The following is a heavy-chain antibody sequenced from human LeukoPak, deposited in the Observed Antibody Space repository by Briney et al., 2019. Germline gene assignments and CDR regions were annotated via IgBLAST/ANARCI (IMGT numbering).Heavy chain of an antibody. J-gene: IGHJ4*02. V-gene: IGHV3-21*01. D-gene: IGHD2-2*01. CDR2: ISSSSSYT. CDR3: ASVVRYQVPY. CDR1: GLDFSRYS. Sequence: GGSLRLSCVASGLDFSRYSMSWVRQAPGEGLEWVSSISSSSSYTYYADSVKGRFTISRDNAKNSLYLQMNSLRGEDTAVYYCASVVRYQVPYWGQGTLVTVSS.